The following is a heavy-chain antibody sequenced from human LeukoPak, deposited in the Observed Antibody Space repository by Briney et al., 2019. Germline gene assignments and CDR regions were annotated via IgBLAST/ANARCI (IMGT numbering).Heavy chain of an antibody. V-gene: IGHV3-21*01. J-gene: IGHJ6*03. CDR2: ISSSSSYI. D-gene: IGHD1-26*01. CDR1: GFTYSSYS. Sequence: PGGSLTLSCAASGFTYSSYSMNWVRQAPGKGLEWVLSISSSSSYIYYADSVKGRFTISRDNAKNSLYLQMNSLRAEDTAVYYCAREEGSYYYYYYMDVWGKGTTVTVSS. CDR3: AREEGSYYYYYYMDV.